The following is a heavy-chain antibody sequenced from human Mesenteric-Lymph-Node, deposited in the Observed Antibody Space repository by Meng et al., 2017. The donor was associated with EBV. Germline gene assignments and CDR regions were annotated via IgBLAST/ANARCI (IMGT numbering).Heavy chain of an antibody. CDR2: ISQSGDT. CDR3: ARGAIFGIVITYFDY. J-gene: IGHJ4*02. CDR1: GGSFSGYH. D-gene: IGHD3-3*02. Sequence: QVHLQQWGAGLLEPSETRCLTCEASGGSFSGYHWGWIRQPPGKGLEYIGEISQSGDTTYNPSLKSRVTISVDRSRNQFSLKMASVTAADTAVYYCARGAIFGIVITYFDYWSQGTLVTVSS. V-gene: IGHV4-34*01.